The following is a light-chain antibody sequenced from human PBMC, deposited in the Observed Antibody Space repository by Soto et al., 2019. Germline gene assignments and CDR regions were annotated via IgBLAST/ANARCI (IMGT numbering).Light chain of an antibody. CDR2: DAS. Sequence: EFVLTQSPGTLSLSPGERATLSCRASQTVRNNYLAWYQQKPGQAPRLLIYDASNRATGIPARFSGSGSGTDFTLTISRLEPEDFAVYYCQQYDSSPLTFGGGTKVDIK. V-gene: IGKV3-20*01. CDR1: QTVRNNY. CDR3: QQYDSSPLT. J-gene: IGKJ4*01.